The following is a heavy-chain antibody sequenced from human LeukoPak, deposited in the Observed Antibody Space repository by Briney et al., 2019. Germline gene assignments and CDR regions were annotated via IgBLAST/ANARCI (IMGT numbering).Heavy chain of an antibody. J-gene: IGHJ6*02. CDR2: IIAYNGNT. CDR3: ARGRGSSGWWGSPGLYGMDV. D-gene: IGHD6-19*01. V-gene: IGHV1-18*01. Sequence: ASVKVSCKASGYTFTSYGISWVRQAPGQGLEWMGWIIAYNGNTNYAQKLQGRVTMNTDTSKSTAYMELRSLRSDDKAVYYCARGRGSSGWWGSPGLYGMDVWGQGTTVTVSS. CDR1: GYTFTSYG.